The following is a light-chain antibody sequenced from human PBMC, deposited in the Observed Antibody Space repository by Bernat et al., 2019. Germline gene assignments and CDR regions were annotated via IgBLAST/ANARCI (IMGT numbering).Light chain of an antibody. V-gene: IGKV1-16*02. CDR3: QQYHVYPPT. Sequence: DIQMTQSPTLLSASVGDKVTITCRASQDISISLAWFQQKPGRAPKSLIYSASILQSEFPSKFSGSGYGTDFSLTISSLHPGDSATYYCQQYHVYPPTFGQGTKVEI. CDR1: QDISIS. CDR2: SAS. J-gene: IGKJ1*01.